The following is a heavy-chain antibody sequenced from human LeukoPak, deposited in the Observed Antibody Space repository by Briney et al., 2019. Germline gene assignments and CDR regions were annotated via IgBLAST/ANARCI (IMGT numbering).Heavy chain of an antibody. V-gene: IGHV1-2*02. Sequence: AASVKVSCKASGYTFTGYYMHWVRQAPGQGLEWVGWINPNSGGTNYAQKFQGRVTMTRDTSISTGYMELSRLRSDDTAVYYCARVRYYYDSSGYFPTYFDYWGQGTLVTVSS. J-gene: IGHJ4*02. D-gene: IGHD3-22*01. CDR2: INPNSGGT. CDR3: ARVRYYYDSSGYFPTYFDY. CDR1: GYTFTGYY.